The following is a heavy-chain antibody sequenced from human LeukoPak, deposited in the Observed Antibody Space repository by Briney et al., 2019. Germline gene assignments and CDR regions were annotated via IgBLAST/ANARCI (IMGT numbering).Heavy chain of an antibody. CDR3: ARVGWELLNLHFDP. D-gene: IGHD1-26*01. V-gene: IGHV3-7*03. CDR1: GFTFSDKW. Sequence: PGGSLRLSCVASGFTFSDKWMSWVRQASGKGPEWVASIKKDGSQKYYVDSVKGRFTISRDNAQNSLYLQMNSLRVEDTAIYSCARVGWELLNLHFDPWGQGTLVTVSS. J-gene: IGHJ5*02. CDR2: IKKDGSQK.